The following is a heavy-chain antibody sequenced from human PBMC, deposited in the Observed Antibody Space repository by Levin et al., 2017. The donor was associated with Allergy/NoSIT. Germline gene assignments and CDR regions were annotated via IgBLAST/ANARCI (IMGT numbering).Heavy chain of an antibody. Sequence: SCTVSGGSISSGDYYWSWIRQPPGKGLEWIGYIYYSGSTYYNPSLKSRVTISVDTSKNQFSLKLSSVTAADTAVYYCARVGWRNYDYWGQGTLVTVSS. V-gene: IGHV4-30-4*01. J-gene: IGHJ4*02. CDR1: GGSISSGDYY. D-gene: IGHD6-19*01. CDR3: ARVGWRNYDY. CDR2: IYYSGST.